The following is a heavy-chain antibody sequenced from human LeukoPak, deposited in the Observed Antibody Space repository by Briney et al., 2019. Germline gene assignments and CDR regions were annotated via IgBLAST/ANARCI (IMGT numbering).Heavy chain of an antibody. CDR3: ARLATGYRTGWYYFDH. Sequence: SETLSLTCAVYGGSFSGYYWSWIRQPPGKGLEWIGEINHSGSTNYNPSLKSRATISVDASKNQLSLKLSSVTAADTAVYYCARLATGYRTGWYYFDHWGQGTRVTVSS. D-gene: IGHD6-19*01. CDR2: INHSGST. J-gene: IGHJ4*02. CDR1: GGSFSGYY. V-gene: IGHV4-34*01.